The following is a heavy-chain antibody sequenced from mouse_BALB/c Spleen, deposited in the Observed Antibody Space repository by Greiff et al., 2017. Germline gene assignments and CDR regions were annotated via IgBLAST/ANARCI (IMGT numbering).Heavy chain of an antibody. CDR1: GFSLTGYG. D-gene: IGHD2-1*01. CDR3: ARAGVYYLYYFDY. Sequence: VMLVESGPGLVAPSQSLSITCTVSGFSLTGYGVNWVRQPPGKGLEWLGMIWGDGSTDYNSALKSRLSISKDNSKSQVFLKMNSLQTDDTARYYCARAGVYYLYYFDYWGQGTTLTVSS. J-gene: IGHJ2*01. V-gene: IGHV2-6-7*01. CDR2: IWGDGST.